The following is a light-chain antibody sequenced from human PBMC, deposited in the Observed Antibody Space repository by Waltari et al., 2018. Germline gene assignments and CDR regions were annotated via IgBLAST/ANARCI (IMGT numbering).Light chain of an antibody. J-gene: IGKJ2*01. CDR1: QGISSY. CDR2: AAS. V-gene: IGKV1-39*01. Sequence: DIQLTQSPSSLSASVGDRVTITCRASQGISSYLNWYQHKPGKAPKLLIYAASSLQSGVPSRFSGSGSGTDFTLTISSLQPEDFATYYCQQSDSTLYTFGQGTKLEIK. CDR3: QQSDSTLYT.